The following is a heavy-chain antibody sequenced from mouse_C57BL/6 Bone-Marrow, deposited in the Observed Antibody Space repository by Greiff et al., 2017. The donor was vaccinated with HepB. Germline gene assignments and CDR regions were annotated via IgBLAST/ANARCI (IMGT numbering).Heavy chain of an antibody. J-gene: IGHJ3*01. D-gene: IGHD1-1*01. Sequence: HVQLQQSGAELARPGASVKMSCKASGYTFTSYTMHWVKQRPGQGLEWIGYINPSSGYTKYNQKFKDKATLTADKSSSTAYMQLSSLTSEDSAVYYCVYYSWFAYWGQGTLVTVSA. CDR3: VYYSWFAY. V-gene: IGHV1-4*01. CDR2: INPSSGYT. CDR1: GYTFTSYT.